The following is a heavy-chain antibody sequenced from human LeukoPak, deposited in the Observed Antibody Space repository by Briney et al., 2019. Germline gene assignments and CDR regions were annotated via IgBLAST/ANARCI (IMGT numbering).Heavy chain of an antibody. J-gene: IGHJ3*02. CDR2: ISGSGGST. V-gene: IGHV3-23*01. CDR3: AKDGLAAGDAFDI. D-gene: IGHD3-16*01. Sequence: GGSLRLSCAASGFTFSSYAMSWVRRAPGKGLEWVSAISGSGGSTYYADSVKGRFTISRDNSKNTLYLQMNSLRAEDTAVYYCAKDGLAAGDAFDIWGQGTMVTVSS. CDR1: GFTFSSYA.